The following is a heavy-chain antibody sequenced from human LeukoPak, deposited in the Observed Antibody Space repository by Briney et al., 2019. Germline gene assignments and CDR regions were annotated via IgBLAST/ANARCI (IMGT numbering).Heavy chain of an antibody. J-gene: IGHJ6*04. V-gene: IGHV3-48*03. Sequence: GSLRLSCAASGFTFSSYEMNWVRQAPGKGLEWVSYISSSGSIIYYADSVKGRFTISRDNAKNSLYLQMNSLRAEDTAVYYCAELGITMIGGVWGKGTTVTISS. D-gene: IGHD3-10*02. CDR3: AELGITMIGGV. CDR2: ISSSGSII. CDR1: GFTFSSYE.